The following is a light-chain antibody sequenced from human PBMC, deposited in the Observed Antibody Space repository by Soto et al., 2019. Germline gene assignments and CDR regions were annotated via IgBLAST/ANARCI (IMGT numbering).Light chain of an antibody. J-gene: IGLJ1*01. CDR3: GTWDSSLSARV. CDR2: ENN. V-gene: IGLV1-51*02. CDR1: SSNIGNNY. Sequence: QSVLTQPPSVSAAPGRKVTISCSGSSSNIGNNYVSWYQQLPGTAPKLLIYENNKRPSGIPDRFSGSKPGTSATLGITGLQTGDEADYYCGTWDSSLSARVFGTGTKVTVL.